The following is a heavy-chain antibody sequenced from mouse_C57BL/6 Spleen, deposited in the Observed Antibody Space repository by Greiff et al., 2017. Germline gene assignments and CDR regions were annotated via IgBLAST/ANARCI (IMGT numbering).Heavy chain of an antibody. CDR2: ISSGSSTI. Sequence: DVQLVESGGGLVKPGGSLKLSCAASGFTFSDYGMHWVRQAPEKGLEWVAYISSGSSTIYYADTVKGRFTISRDNAKNTLFLQMTSLRSEDTAMYYCARGGYGNYVWFAYWGQGTLVTVSA. J-gene: IGHJ3*01. V-gene: IGHV5-17*01. CDR3: ARGGYGNYVWFAY. CDR1: GFTFSDYG. D-gene: IGHD2-10*02.